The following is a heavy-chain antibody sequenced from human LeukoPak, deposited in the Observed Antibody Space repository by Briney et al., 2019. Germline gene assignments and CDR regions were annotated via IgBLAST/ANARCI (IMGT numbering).Heavy chain of an antibody. CDR3: AELGITMIGGV. Sequence: GGSLRLSCAASGFTFSSYSMNWVRQAPGKGLEWVSSISSSSSYIYYADSVKGRFTISRDNAKNSLHLQMNSLRAEDTAVYYCAELGITMIGGVWGKGTTVTISS. V-gene: IGHV3-21*01. D-gene: IGHD3-10*02. J-gene: IGHJ6*04. CDR2: ISSSSSYI. CDR1: GFTFSSYS.